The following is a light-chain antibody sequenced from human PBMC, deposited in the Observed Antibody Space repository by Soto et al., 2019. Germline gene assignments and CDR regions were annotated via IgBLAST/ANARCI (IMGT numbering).Light chain of an antibody. CDR2: GVT. V-gene: IGLV2-14*03. Sequence: QSGMTQPAAVSGSPRQSVTISCTGTSSDIGGHDDVSWYQQHPGKVPKLLIYGVTDRPSGVSNRFSGSKSGNVASLTISGLQAEDEADYYCCLYTSALTPYIYGPATHVTV. CDR1: SSDIGGHDD. J-gene: IGLJ1*01. CDR3: CLYTSALTPYI.